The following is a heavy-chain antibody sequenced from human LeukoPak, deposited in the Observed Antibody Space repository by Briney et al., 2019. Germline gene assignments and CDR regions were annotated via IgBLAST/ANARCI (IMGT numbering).Heavy chain of an antibody. CDR2: ISSSSSTI. Sequence: GGSLRLSCAASGFTFSSYSMNWVRQAPGKGLEWVSYISSSSSTIYYADSVKGRFTISRDNAKNSLYLQMNSLRAEDTAVYYCARGSYVSSSQPSLDYWGQGTLVTVSS. D-gene: IGHD6-6*01. CDR1: GFTFSSYS. J-gene: IGHJ4*02. CDR3: ARGSYVSSSQPSLDY. V-gene: IGHV3-48*01.